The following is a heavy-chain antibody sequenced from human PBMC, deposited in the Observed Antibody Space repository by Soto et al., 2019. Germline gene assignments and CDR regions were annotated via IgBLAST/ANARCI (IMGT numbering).Heavy chain of an antibody. Sequence: QVQLVESGGGVVEPGGALRLSCAASGFTFRNHGMHWVRQAPGKGLEWLTVIWYDGSHKYYADSVKGRFTTSRDNSENTLSLEMNGVRAEDTAVYYCVKSSDGGSRGGGDLWGQGTLVTVSS. CDR1: GFTFRNHG. V-gene: IGHV3-33*06. D-gene: IGHD2-15*01. CDR2: IWYDGSHK. J-gene: IGHJ5*02. CDR3: VKSSDGGSRGGGDL.